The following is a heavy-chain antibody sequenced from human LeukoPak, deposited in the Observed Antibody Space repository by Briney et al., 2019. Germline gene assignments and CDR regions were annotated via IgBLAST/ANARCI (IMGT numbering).Heavy chain of an antibody. CDR1: GFTFSSYG. CDR3: AKPARNIVVVVAATYFDY. D-gene: IGHD2-15*01. Sequence: GGSLRLSCAASGFTFSSYGMHWVRQAPGKGLEWVAVISYDGSNKYYADSVKGRFTISRDNSKNTLYLQMDSLRAEDTAVYYCAKPARNIVVVVAATYFDYWGQGTLVTVSS. V-gene: IGHV3-30*18. J-gene: IGHJ4*02. CDR2: ISYDGSNK.